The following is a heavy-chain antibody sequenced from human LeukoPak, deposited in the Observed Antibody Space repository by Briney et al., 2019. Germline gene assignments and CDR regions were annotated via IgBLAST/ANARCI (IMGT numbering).Heavy chain of an antibody. CDR3: ARVGTYYDILTGYYSFDY. Sequence: ASVKVSCKASGCTFTGYYMHWVRQAPGQGLEWMGWINPNSGGTNYAQKFQGRVTMTRDTSISTAYMELSRLRSDDTAVYYCARVGTYYDILTGYYSFDYWGQGTLVTVSS. CDR2: INPNSGGT. CDR1: GCTFTGYY. V-gene: IGHV1-2*02. D-gene: IGHD3-9*01. J-gene: IGHJ4*02.